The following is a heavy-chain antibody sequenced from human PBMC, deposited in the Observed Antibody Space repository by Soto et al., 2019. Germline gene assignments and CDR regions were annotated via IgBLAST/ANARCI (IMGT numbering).Heavy chain of an antibody. Sequence: PSETLSLTCTVSGGSISSGGYYWSWIRQHPGKGLEWIGYIYYSGSTYYNPSLKSRVTISVDTSKNQFSLKLSSVTAADTAVYYCARDLNPTFTAMVTGLGYWGQGTLVTV. CDR3: ARDLNPTFTAMVTGLGY. J-gene: IGHJ4*02. CDR2: IYYSGST. V-gene: IGHV4-31*03. CDR1: GGSISSGGYY. D-gene: IGHD5-18*01.